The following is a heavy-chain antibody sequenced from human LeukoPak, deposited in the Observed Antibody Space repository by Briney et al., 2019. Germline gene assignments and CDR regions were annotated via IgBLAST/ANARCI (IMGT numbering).Heavy chain of an antibody. CDR3: ARRGIWTDMDV. J-gene: IGHJ6*03. V-gene: IGHV3-48*01. D-gene: IGHD3/OR15-3a*01. Sequence: GGSLRLSCAASGFTFSSYSMKWVRQAPGKGREWVSYIISSSSTIYYGDSVKGRFTISRDNAKNSLYLQTTRLRAEDTAVYYCARRGIWTDMDVWGKGNTVTVSS. CDR1: GFTFSSYS. CDR2: IISSSSTI.